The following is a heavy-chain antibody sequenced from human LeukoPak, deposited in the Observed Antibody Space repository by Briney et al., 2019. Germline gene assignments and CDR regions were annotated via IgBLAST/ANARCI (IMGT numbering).Heavy chain of an antibody. CDR2: IYTSGST. J-gene: IGHJ5*02. D-gene: IGHD2-2*01. V-gene: IGHV4-4*07. CDR3: ASTNCSSARCYGANWFDP. Sequence: SETLSLTCTVSGGSISSYYWSWIRQPAGKGLEWIGRIYTSGSTNYNPSLKSRVTMSVDTSKNQFSLRLSSVTAADTAVYYCASTNCSSARCYGANWFDPWGQGTLVTVSS. CDR1: GGSISSYY.